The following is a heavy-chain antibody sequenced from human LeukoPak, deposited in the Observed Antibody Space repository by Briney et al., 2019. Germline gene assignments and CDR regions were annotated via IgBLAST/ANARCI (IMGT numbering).Heavy chain of an antibody. CDR2: VNPNSGGT. Sequence: ASMKLSCKASGFTFTGYYIHWVRQAPGQGLEWMGWVNPNSGGTNYAQMFQGRVTMTRDTSINTAYMELSGLRSDDTAVYYCARLAVTTSGWFDPWGQGTLVTVSS. V-gene: IGHV1-2*02. J-gene: IGHJ5*02. CDR1: GFTFTGYY. CDR3: ARLAVTTSGWFDP. D-gene: IGHD4-17*01.